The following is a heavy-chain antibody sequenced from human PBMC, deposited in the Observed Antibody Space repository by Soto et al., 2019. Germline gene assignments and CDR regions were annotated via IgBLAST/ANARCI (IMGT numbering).Heavy chain of an antibody. Sequence: PSETLSLTCTVSGGSVSSGSYYWSWIRQPPGKGLEWIAYIYYSGSTNYNPSLKSRVTILVDASKNQFSLKLSSVTAADTAVYYCARDAEFSSSSGSPYYYYGMDVWGQGTTVTVSS. CDR1: GGSVSSGSYY. CDR2: IYYSGST. CDR3: ARDAEFSSSSGSPYYYYGMDV. D-gene: IGHD6-6*01. V-gene: IGHV4-61*01. J-gene: IGHJ6*02.